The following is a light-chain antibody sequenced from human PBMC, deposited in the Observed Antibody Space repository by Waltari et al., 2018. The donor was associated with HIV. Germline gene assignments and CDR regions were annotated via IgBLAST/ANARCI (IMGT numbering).Light chain of an antibody. J-gene: IGLJ1*01. CDR3: GTWHTSLSAWI. Sequence: QSVLTQPPSVSATPGQKVTISCSGSSYNIATNYVSWYHHFPGTVPKALIYDNHHPSSAIPYQFSGSNSGTSSTLDISGLQTEDEAHYYCGTWHTSLSAWIFGTVTKVTVL. V-gene: IGLV1-51*01. CDR2: DNH. CDR1: SYNIATNY.